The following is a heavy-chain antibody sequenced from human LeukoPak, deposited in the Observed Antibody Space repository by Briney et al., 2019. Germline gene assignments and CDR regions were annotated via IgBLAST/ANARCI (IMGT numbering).Heavy chain of an antibody. Sequence: SETLSLTCTVSGGSISSYYWSWIRQPPGKGLEWIGYIYYSGSTNYNPSLKSRVTISVDTSKNQFSLKLSSVTAADTAVYYCAGVYYGSGSYRFDYWGQGTLVTVSS. D-gene: IGHD3-10*01. CDR2: IYYSGST. J-gene: IGHJ4*02. CDR3: AGVYYGSGSYRFDY. V-gene: IGHV4-59*08. CDR1: GGSISSYY.